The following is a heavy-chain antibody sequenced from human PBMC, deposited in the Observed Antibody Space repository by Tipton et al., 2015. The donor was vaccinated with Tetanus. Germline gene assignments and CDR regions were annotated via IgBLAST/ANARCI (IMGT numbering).Heavy chain of an antibody. J-gene: IGHJ6*02. Sequence: TLSLTCTVSGGSISSSSYYWGWIRQPPGKGLEWIGSAYYSGSTYYNPSLKSRVTISVDTSKNQITLTLKSVTAADTALYYCAGDGEKIMTSDRRQRRATNYYYHYGLDVWGQGTTVTVSS. CDR3: AGDGEKIMTSDRRQRRATNYYYHYGLDV. V-gene: IGHV4-39*06. CDR1: GGSISSSSYY. CDR2: AYYSGST. D-gene: IGHD3-10*01.